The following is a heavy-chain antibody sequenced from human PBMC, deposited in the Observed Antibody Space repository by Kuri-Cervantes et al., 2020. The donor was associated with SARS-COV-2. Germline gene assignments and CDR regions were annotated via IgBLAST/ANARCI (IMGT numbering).Heavy chain of an antibody. Sequence: GSLRRSCTVSGGSISSYYWSWIRQPPGNGLEWIGYIYYSGSTNYNPSLKSRVTISVDTSKNQFSLKLSSVTAADTAVYYCARGPLGYCSSTSCYTRYNWFDPWGQGTLVTVSS. CDR1: GGSISSYY. V-gene: IGHV4-59*12. CDR3: ARGPLGYCSSTSCYTRYNWFDP. J-gene: IGHJ5*02. CDR2: IYYSGST. D-gene: IGHD2-2*02.